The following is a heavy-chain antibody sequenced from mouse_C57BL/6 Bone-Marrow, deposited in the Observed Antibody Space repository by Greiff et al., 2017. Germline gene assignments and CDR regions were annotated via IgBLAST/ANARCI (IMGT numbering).Heavy chain of an antibody. D-gene: IGHD4-1*01. CDR3: AELGGFDY. V-gene: IGHV1-19*01. CDR1: GYTFTDYY. CDR2: INPYNGGT. Sequence: VQLQQSGPVLVKPGASVKMSCKASGYTFTDYYMNWVKQSHGKSLEWIGVINPYNGGTSYNQKFKGKATLTVDKSSSTAYMGLNSLTSEDSAVYYCAELGGFDYWGQGTTLTVSS. J-gene: IGHJ2*01.